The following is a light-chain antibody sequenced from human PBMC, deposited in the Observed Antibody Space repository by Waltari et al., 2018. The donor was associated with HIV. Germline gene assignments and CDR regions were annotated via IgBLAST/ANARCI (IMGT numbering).Light chain of an antibody. V-gene: IGKV3-20*01. CDR3: QQYGSLQWT. CDR2: GAS. CDR1: QSVTSTY. Sequence: EIVLTQSPGTRYLSPGERATLSCRASQSVTSTYFAWYQQKPGQAPRLLSYGASSRATCIPDRCSGTGSGTDFTLTISRLEPEDFALYYCQQYGSLQWTFGQGTKVEIK. J-gene: IGKJ1*01.